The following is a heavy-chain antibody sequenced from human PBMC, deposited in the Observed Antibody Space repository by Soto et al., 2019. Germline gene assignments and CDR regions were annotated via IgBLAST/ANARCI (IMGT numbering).Heavy chain of an antibody. CDR1: GGSISSGGYY. V-gene: IGHV4-31*03. CDR3: ASSKGGGGWFDP. D-gene: IGHD4-4*01. Sequence: SETLSLTCTVSGGSISSGGYYWSWIRQHPGKGLEWIGYIYYSGSTYYNPSLKSRVTISVDTSKNQFSLKLSSVTAADTAVYYCASSKGGGGWFDPWGQGXLVTVSS. J-gene: IGHJ5*02. CDR2: IYYSGST.